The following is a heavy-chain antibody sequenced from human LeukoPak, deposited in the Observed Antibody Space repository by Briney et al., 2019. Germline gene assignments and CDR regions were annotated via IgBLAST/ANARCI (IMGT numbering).Heavy chain of an antibody. Sequence: ASVKVSCKASGYTFTSYGISWVRQAPGQGIEWMGWISAYNGNTNCAQKLQGRVTMTTDTSTSTAYMELRSLRSDNTAVYYCAREGTYGSGSYIDYYYGMDVWGQGTTVTVSS. CDR3: AREGTYGSGSYIDYYYGMDV. V-gene: IGHV1-18*01. D-gene: IGHD3-10*01. J-gene: IGHJ6*02. CDR1: GYTFTSYG. CDR2: ISAYNGNT.